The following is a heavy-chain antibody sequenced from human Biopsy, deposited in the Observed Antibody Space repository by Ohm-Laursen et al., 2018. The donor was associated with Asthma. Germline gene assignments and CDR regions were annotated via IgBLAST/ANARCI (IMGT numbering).Heavy chain of an antibody. CDR2: INTNSGTP. CDR1: GYTFNSVA. D-gene: IGHD5-12*01. Sequence: ASSVKVSCKASGYTFNSVAVMWVRQSPGQGLEWMGGINTNSGTPTYVQGFSGRFVFSLDPSVTTTYLQIDSLRSEDTGVYYCTRAGSTFVADYWGQGTLVTVSS. CDR3: TRAGSTFVADY. V-gene: IGHV7-4-1*01. J-gene: IGHJ4*01.